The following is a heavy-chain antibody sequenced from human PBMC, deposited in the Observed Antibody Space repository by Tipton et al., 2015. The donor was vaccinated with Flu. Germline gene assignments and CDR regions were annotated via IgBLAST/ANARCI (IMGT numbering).Heavy chain of an antibody. V-gene: IGHV1-2*06. J-gene: IGHJ6*02. CDR2: INPNSGGT. Sequence: QVQLVQSGAEVKKPGASVKVSCKASGYTFTGYYMHWVRQAPGQGLEWMGRINPNSGGTNYAQKFQGRVTMTRDTFISTAYMELSRLRSDDTAVYYCARAGAWYYEILTGWGVWGQGTTVTVSS. CDR3: ARAGAWYYEILTGWGV. D-gene: IGHD3-9*01. CDR1: GYTFTGYY.